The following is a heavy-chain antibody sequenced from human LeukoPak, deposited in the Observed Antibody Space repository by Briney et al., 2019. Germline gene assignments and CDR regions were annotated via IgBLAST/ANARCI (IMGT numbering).Heavy chain of an antibody. CDR1: GGSISSSNW. J-gene: IGHJ4*02. D-gene: IGHD2-2*01. Sequence: PSETLSLTCAVSGGSISSSNWWSWVRQPPGKGLEWIGEIYHSGSTNNNPSLKSRVTISVDTSKNQFSLKLTSVTAADTAVYYCARLGIGVVPSAMLGDYYFDYWGQGTLVTVSS. CDR3: ARLGIGVVPSAMLGDYYFDY. CDR2: IYHSGST. V-gene: IGHV4-4*02.